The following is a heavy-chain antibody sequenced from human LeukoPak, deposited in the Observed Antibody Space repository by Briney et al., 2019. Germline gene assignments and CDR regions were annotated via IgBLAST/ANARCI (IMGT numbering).Heavy chain of an antibody. V-gene: IGHV1-2*02. CDR2: INPNSGGT. D-gene: IGHD5-18*01. Sequence: ASVKVSCKASGYTFTGYYMHWVRQAPGQGLEWMGWINPNSGGTNYAQKFQGRVTMTRETSISTAYMELSRLRSDDTAVYYCARDSIRGCSYGYGGVYWGQGTLVTVSS. J-gene: IGHJ4*02. CDR3: ARDSIRGCSYGYGGVY. CDR1: GYTFTGYY.